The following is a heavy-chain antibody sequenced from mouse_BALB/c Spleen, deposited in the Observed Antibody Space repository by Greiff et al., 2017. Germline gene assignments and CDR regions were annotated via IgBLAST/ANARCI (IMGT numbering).Heavy chain of an antibody. V-gene: IGHV1S81*02. CDR3: IRGKALYYYAMDY. CDR1: GYTFTSYY. Sequence: VQLQQPGAELVKPGASVKLSCKASGYTFTSYYMYWVKQRPGQGLEWIGGINPSNGGTNFNEKFKSKATLTVDKSSSTAYMQLSSLTSEDSAVYYCIRGKALYYYAMDYWGQGTSVTVSS. CDR2: INPSNGGT. J-gene: IGHJ4*01.